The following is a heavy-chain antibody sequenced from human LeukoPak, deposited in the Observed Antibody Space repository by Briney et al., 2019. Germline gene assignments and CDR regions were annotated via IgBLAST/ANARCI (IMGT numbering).Heavy chain of an antibody. CDR1: GFTFSSYW. D-gene: IGHD3-3*01. CDR2: INSDGSST. V-gene: IGHV3-74*01. Sequence: PGGSLRLSCAASGFTFSSYWMHWVRQAPGKGLVWVSRINSDGSSTSYADSVKGRFTISRDNAKNTLYLQMNSLRAEDTAVYYCAREPYDFWSGYHHFDYWGQGTLVTVSS. J-gene: IGHJ4*02. CDR3: AREPYDFWSGYHHFDY.